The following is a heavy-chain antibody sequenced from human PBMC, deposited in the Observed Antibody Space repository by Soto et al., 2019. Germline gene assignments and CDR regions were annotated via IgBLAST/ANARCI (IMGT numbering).Heavy chain of an antibody. CDR1: GYTFTSYG. J-gene: IGHJ4*02. CDR2: ISAYNGNT. V-gene: IGHV1-18*01. Sequence: ASVKVSCKASGYTFTSYGISWVRQAPGQGLGWMGWISAYNGNTNYAQKLQGRVTMTTDTSTSTAYMELRSLRSDDTAVYYCARDGYYYDSSGYNCDYWGQGTLVTVSS. D-gene: IGHD3-22*01. CDR3: ARDGYYYDSSGYNCDY.